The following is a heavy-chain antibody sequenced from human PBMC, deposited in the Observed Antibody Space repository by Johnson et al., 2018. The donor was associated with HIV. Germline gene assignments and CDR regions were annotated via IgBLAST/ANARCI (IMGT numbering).Heavy chain of an antibody. CDR3: ARDAHMVRGVGDAFDI. CDR2: IWYDGSNK. CDR1: GFTFDDYG. J-gene: IGHJ3*02. V-gene: IGHV3-33*08. Sequence: QVQLVESGGGVVQPGRSLRLSCAASGFTFDDYGMSWVRQAPGKGLEWVAVIWYDGSNKYYADSVKGRFTISRDNSKNTLYLQMNSLRAEDTALYYCARDAHMVRGVGDAFDIWGQGTMVTVSS. D-gene: IGHD3-10*01.